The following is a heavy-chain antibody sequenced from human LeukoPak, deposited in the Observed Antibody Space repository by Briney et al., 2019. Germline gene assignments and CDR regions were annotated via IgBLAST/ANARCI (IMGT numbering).Heavy chain of an antibody. D-gene: IGHD3-9*01. CDR2: ISWDGGST. CDR1: GFTFDDYA. J-gene: IGHJ4*02. Sequence: PGGYLRLSCAASGFTFDDYAMHWVRQAPGKGLEWVSLISWDGGSTYYADSVKGRFTISRDNSKNSLYLQMNSLRAEDTALYYCAKDIGGDILTGYSDYWGQGTLVTVSS. V-gene: IGHV3-43D*03. CDR3: AKDIGGDILTGYSDY.